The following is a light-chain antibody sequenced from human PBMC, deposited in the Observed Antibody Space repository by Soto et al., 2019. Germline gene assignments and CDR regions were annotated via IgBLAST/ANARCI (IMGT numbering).Light chain of an antibody. J-gene: IGLJ1*01. CDR1: SSDVGGYNY. CDR2: DVT. CDR3: SPSAATHIA. V-gene: IGLV2-8*01. Sequence: QSALTQPPSAAGSPRQSVAITCTGTSSDVGGYNYVSWYQQYPGKAPKRMSYDVTKRPSGGPGRFSGRESRNTAALRVSGPQAEDEAHYSCSPSAATHIAFGPGTKVTVL.